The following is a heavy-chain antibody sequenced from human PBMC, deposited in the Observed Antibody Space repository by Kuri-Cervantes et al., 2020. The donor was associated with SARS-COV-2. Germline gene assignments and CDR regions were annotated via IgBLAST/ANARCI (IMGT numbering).Heavy chain of an antibody. Sequence: GGSLRLSCAASGFTFSSYAMSWFRQAPGKGLEWVGFIRSKAYGGTTEYAASVKGRFTISRDDSKSIAYLQMNSLKTEDTAVYYCTLAAGTRSWFDPWGQGTLVTGSS. J-gene: IGHJ5*02. V-gene: IGHV3-49*03. D-gene: IGHD6-13*01. CDR3: TLAAGTRSWFDP. CDR2: IRSKAYGGTT. CDR1: GFTFSSYA.